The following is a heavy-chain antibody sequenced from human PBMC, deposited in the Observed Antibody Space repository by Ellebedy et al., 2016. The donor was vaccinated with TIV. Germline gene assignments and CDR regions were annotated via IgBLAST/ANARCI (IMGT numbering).Heavy chain of an antibody. CDR1: GFSVSDNY. J-gene: IGHJ4*02. CDR2: IRQGGSDK. Sequence: PGGSLRLSCAASGFSVSDNYMTWVRQAPGKGLEWVAGIRQGGSDKYYVDSVRGRFTISRDDAKNSLYLQMNSLRDEDTAVYYCATQWELYDWGQGTPVTVSS. D-gene: IGHD1-26*01. V-gene: IGHV3-7*01. CDR3: ATQWELYD.